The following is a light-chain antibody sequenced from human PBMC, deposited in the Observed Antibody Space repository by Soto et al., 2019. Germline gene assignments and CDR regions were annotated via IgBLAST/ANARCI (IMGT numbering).Light chain of an antibody. J-gene: IGKJ5*01. Sequence: EIVMTQSPATLSVSPGERATLSCRAIQNVSSNLAWYQQKPGQAPRLLIYGASTRATGIPARFSSSGSGTDFTLTISSLEPEDFAVYYCQQRSNWPLAITFGQGTRLEIK. CDR3: QQRSNWPLAIT. CDR2: GAS. V-gene: IGKV3-15*01. CDR1: QNVSSN.